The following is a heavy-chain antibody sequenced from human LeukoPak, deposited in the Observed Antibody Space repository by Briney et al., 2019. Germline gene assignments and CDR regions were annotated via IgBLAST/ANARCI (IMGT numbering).Heavy chain of an antibody. CDR2: IYYSGST. V-gene: IGHV4-59*01. CDR1: GGSISSYY. Sequence: PSETLSLTCSVSGGSISSYYWSWIRQPPGKGLEWIGYIYYSGSTNYNPSLKSRVTISVDTSKNQFSLRLSSVTAADTAVYYCARNGYDFWSGYYSYYYYGMDVWGQGTTVTVSS. CDR3: ARNGYDFWSGYYSYYYYGMDV. J-gene: IGHJ6*02. D-gene: IGHD3-3*01.